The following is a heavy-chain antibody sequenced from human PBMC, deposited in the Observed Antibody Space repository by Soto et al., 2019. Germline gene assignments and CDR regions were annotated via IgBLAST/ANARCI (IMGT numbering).Heavy chain of an antibody. V-gene: IGHV3-21*01. J-gene: IGHJ4*02. CDR3: TRVYGDYGTLSDY. Sequence: GGSLRLSCAASGFTFSDYSVNWVRQAPGKGLEWVSSISSTSTFIYYADSVRGLFTISRDNAKNSLYLQMNSLRAEDTAAYYCTRVYGDYGTLSDYWGRGTLVTVSS. D-gene: IGHD4-17*01. CDR2: ISSTSTFI. CDR1: GFTFSDYS.